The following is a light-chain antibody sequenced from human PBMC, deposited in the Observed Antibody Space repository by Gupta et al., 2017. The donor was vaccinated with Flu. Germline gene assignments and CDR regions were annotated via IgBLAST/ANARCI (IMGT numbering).Light chain of an antibody. CDR2: KAS. CDR1: QSINNW. Sequence: DIHMTQSPSTLSASVGDRVTITCRASQSINNWLAWYQQKPGRAPKLLIYKASNLKSGVPSRFSGSESGTEFTLTINSLQPNDFATYYCQQHLSYPLTFGGGTKVQIK. CDR3: QQHLSYPLT. J-gene: IGKJ4*01. V-gene: IGKV1-5*03.